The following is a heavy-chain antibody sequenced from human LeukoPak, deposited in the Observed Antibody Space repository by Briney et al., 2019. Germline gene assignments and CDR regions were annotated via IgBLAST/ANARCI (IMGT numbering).Heavy chain of an antibody. CDR1: GFRFSSYA. Sequence: AGGSLRLSCAASGFRFSSYAMTWVRQAPGKGLEWVSSISKNADGIYYAASVKGRFTISRDNSKNTLYLEMDSLGVEDTAVYYCAKSHSELYVLGEELARWGQGTLVTVSS. J-gene: IGHJ4*02. CDR2: ISKNADGI. CDR3: AKSHSELYVLGEELAR. V-gene: IGHV3-23*01. D-gene: IGHD3-16*01.